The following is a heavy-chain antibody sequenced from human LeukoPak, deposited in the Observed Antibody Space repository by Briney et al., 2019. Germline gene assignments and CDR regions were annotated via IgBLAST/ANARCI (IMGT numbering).Heavy chain of an antibody. V-gene: IGHV4-30-4*01. CDR2: IYYSGST. D-gene: IGHD3-10*01. J-gene: IGHJ4*02. CDR1: GGSISSGDYY. Sequence: SQTLSLTCTVSGGSISSGDYYGRWIRQPPGKALGGIGYIYYSGSTYYNPSLKSRVTISVDTSKNQFSLKLSSVTAADTAVYYCARALGSGSYYLDYWGQGTLVTVSS. CDR3: ARALGSGSYYLDY.